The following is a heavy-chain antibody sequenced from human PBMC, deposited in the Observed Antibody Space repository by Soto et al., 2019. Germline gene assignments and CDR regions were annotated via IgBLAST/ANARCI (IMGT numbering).Heavy chain of an antibody. J-gene: IGHJ4*02. Sequence: KPSETLSLTCTVSGGSISGYYWSWIRQPPGKGLEWIGYMYNTGSTVYNPSFKSRVTISVDTSKNQFSLKLNSVTAADTAVYYCASWGGIASPAYDGSLTPYDYWGQGTLVTVSS. V-gene: IGHV4-59*01. CDR2: MYNTGST. CDR1: GGSISGYY. D-gene: IGHD6-13*01. CDR3: ASWGGIASPAYDGSLTPYDY.